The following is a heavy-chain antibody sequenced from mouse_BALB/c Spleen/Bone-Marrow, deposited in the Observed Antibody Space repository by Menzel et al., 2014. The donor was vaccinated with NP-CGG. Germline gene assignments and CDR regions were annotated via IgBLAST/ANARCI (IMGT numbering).Heavy chain of an antibody. V-gene: IGHV1-7*01. D-gene: IGHD1-1*01. CDR1: GYTFTNYW. Sequence: QVQLQQSGAELAKPGASVKMSCKASGYTFTNYWMHWVKRRPGQGLEWIGYTNPSTGYTEYNQKFKDKATLTADKSSSTAYMQLSSLTSEDSAVYYCARIYYYGRDYWGQGTTLTVSS. CDR2: TNPSTGYT. CDR3: ARIYYYGRDY. J-gene: IGHJ2*01.